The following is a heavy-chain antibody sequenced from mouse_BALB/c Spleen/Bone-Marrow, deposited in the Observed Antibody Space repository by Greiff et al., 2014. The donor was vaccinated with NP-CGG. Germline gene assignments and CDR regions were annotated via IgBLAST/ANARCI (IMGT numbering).Heavy chain of an antibody. CDR3: ARQGGYFDY. CDR1: GFTFSTYG. V-gene: IGHV5-6*01. J-gene: IGHJ2*01. Sequence: EVQLQQSGGDLVKPGGSLKLSCAASGFTFSTYGMSWVRQTPDKRLEWVATISSGGSYTYYPDSVKGRFTISGDNAKNTLYLQMSSLKSEDTAMYYCARQGGYFDYWGQGTTLTVSS. CDR2: ISSGGSYT.